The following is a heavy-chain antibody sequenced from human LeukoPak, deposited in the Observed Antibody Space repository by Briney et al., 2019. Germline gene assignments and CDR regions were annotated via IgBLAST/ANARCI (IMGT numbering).Heavy chain of an antibody. CDR1: GGTFSSYA. CDR3: ARSSSSDWYFDL. CDR2: IIPIFGTA. D-gene: IGHD6-13*01. V-gene: IGHV1-69*05. J-gene: IGHJ2*01. Sequence: SVKVSCKASGGTFSSYAISWVRQAPGQGLEWMGGIIPIFGTANYAQKFQGRVTITTDEPTSTAYMELSSLRSEDTAVYYCARSSSSDWYFDLWGRGTLVTVSS.